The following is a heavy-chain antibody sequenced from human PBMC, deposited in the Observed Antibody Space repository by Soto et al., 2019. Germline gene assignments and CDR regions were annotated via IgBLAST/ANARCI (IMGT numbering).Heavy chain of an antibody. D-gene: IGHD3-22*01. CDR3: ARKRPDSSDFDY. J-gene: IGHJ4*02. CDR1: GFTVSSNY. V-gene: IGHV3-66*01. CDR2: IYSGGST. Sequence: GGSLRLFCAASGFTVSSNYMSWVRQAPGKGLEWVSVIYSGGSTYYADSVKGRFTISRDNSKNTLYLQMNSLRAEDTAVYYCARKRPDSSDFDYWGQGTLVTVSS.